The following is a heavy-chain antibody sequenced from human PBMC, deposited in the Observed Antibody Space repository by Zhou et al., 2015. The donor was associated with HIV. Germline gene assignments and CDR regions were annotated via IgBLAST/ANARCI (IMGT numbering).Heavy chain of an antibody. CDR3: ASVSHYPPIVVVPAAISGAFDI. CDR2: IIPIFGTA. Sequence: QVQLVQSGAEVKKPGSSVKVSCKASGGTFSSYAISWVRQAPGQGLEWMGGIIPIFGTANYAQKFQGRVTITADESTSTAYMELSSLRSEDTAVYYCASVSHYPPIVVVPAAISGAFDIWGQGTMVTVSS. CDR1: GGTFSSYA. J-gene: IGHJ3*02. D-gene: IGHD2-2*02. V-gene: IGHV1-69*01.